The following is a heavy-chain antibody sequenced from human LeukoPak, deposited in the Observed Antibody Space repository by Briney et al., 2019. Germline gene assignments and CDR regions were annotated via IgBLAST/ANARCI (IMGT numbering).Heavy chain of an antibody. V-gene: IGHV1-2*02. Sequence: ASVKVSCKASGYTFTGYHMHWVRQAPGQGLEWMGWIIPKSGDTSYAPKFEGRVTMTRDTSISTVYIELSSLRSDDTAVYYCARGPSSDGWFYWGQGTLVTVSS. J-gene: IGHJ4*02. CDR1: GYTFTGYH. CDR3: ARGPSSDGWFY. D-gene: IGHD6-19*01. CDR2: IIPKSGDT.